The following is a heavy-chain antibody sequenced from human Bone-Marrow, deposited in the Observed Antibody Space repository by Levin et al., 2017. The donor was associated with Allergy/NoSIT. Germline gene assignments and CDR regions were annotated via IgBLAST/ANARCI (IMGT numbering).Heavy chain of an antibody. D-gene: IGHD3-22*01. CDR2: IYHSGST. CDR3: ARSARYYYDSSGYYLAFDY. Sequence: SETLSLTCAVSGGSISSSNWWSWVRQPPGKGLEWIGEIYHSGSTNYNPSLKSRVTISVDKSKNQFSLKLSSVTAADTAVYYCARSARYYYDSSGYYLAFDYWGQGTLVTVSS. J-gene: IGHJ4*02. V-gene: IGHV4-4*02. CDR1: GGSISSSNW.